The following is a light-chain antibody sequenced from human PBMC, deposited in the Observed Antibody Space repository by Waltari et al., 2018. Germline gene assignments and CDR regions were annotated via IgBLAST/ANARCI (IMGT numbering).Light chain of an antibody. CDR3: QQYGSSPRT. V-gene: IGKV3-20*01. CDR2: RAS. CDR1: QSIYSTY. Sequence: EIVLTQSPGTLPLSPGERATLSCRASQSIYSTYFAWYQQKPGQAPRLLIYRASNTATGVPDRFSGSGSGTDFTLTISRLEPEDFAVFYCQQYGSSPRTFGQGTTVEIK. J-gene: IGKJ1*01.